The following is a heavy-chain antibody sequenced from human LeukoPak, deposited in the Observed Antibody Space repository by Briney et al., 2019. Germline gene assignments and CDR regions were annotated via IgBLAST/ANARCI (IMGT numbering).Heavy chain of an antibody. CDR3: AKGGGSSCYFPSDY. Sequence: PGGSLRLSCGGSGFTFSSYAMSWVRQAPGKGLEWVSAISGSGTDTFYANSVKGRFTISRGNPKNTLYLQMNSLRAEDTAVYYCAKGGGSSCYFPSDYWGQGTLVTVSS. CDR2: ISGSGTDT. J-gene: IGHJ4*02. V-gene: IGHV3-23*01. CDR1: GFTFSSYA. D-gene: IGHD2-15*01.